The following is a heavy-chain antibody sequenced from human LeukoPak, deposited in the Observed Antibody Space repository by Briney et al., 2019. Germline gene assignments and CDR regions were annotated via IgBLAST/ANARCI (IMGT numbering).Heavy chain of an antibody. Sequence: GGSLRLSCAASGFTFSSYAMSWVRQAPGKGLEWVSAISGSGGSTYYADSVKGRFTISRDNSKNTLYLQMNSLRAEDTAVYYCGKDPPIVGATTHWFDPWGQGTLVTVSS. D-gene: IGHD1-26*01. J-gene: IGHJ5*02. CDR2: ISGSGGST. CDR3: GKDPPIVGATTHWFDP. V-gene: IGHV3-23*01. CDR1: GFTFSSYA.